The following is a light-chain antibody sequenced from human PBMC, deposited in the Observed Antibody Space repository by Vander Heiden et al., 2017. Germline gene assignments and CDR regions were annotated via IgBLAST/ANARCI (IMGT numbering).Light chain of an antibody. CDR3: QSYDSSLSRV. CDR1: SSNIRAAYD. Sequence: QSVLTQPPSVSGAPGQMVTISCTGSSSNIRAAYDVHWYQLLPGPAPKLLIYADNKRPSGVPDRFSGSKSATSASLAITGLQAEDEADYYCQSYDSSLSRVFGGGTKLTVL. J-gene: IGLJ3*02. CDR2: ADN. V-gene: IGLV1-40*01.